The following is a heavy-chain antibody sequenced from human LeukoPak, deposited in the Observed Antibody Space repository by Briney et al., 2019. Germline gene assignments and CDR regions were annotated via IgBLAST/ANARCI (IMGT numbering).Heavy chain of an antibody. D-gene: IGHD2-2*01. J-gene: IGHJ4*02. CDR3: ARGRGYCNSTTCRIGVFDY. Sequence: ASVKVSCKASGYTFTSYDINWVRQATGQGLEWVGWMNPNSGNTGYAQNFQGRVTMTKDTSKSTAFMELSILRSEDTAVYYCARGRGYCNSTTCRIGVFDYWGQGTLVTVSS. CDR2: MNPNSGNT. V-gene: IGHV1-8*01. CDR1: GYTFTSYD.